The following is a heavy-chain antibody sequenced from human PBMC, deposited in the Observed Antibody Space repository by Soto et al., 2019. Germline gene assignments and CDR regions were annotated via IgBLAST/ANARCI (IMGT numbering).Heavy chain of an antibody. CDR3: ARGIGQQPRYYYYGMDV. Sequence: ASVKVSCKASGGTFSSYAISWVRQAPGQGLEWMGGIIPIFGTANYAQKFQGRVTITADESTSTAYMELSSLRSEDTAVYYCARGIGQQPRYYYYGMDVWGQGTTVTVSS. D-gene: IGHD6-13*01. V-gene: IGHV1-69*13. CDR2: IIPIFGTA. CDR1: GGTFSSYA. J-gene: IGHJ6*02.